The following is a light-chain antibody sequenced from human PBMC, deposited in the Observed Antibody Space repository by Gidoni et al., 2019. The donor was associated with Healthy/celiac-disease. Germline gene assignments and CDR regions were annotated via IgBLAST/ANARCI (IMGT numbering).Light chain of an antibody. J-gene: IGKJ4*01. CDR3: QHSLT. V-gene: IGKV3-20*01. CDR2: GAS. CDR1: QSVSSSY. Sequence: DIVLTQSPGTLSLSPGERATLSCRASQSVSSSYLAWYQQKPGQAPRLLIYGASSRATGIPDRFSGSGSGTDFTLTISRLEPEDFAVYYCQHSLTFGGGTKVEIK.